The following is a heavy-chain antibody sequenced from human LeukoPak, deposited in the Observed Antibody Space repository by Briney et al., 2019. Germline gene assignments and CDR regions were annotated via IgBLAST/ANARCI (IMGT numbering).Heavy chain of an antibody. J-gene: IGHJ4*02. D-gene: IGHD6-13*01. V-gene: IGHV3-7*01. CDR2: IKNDGAVK. CDR1: GFTISDHY. Sequence: GGSLRLSCAASGFTISDHYMDWVRQAPGKGLEWVANIKNDGAVKNYVDSVKGRFTISRDNAKNSLYLQMNSLRAEDTAVYYCAKDSYSKGDFWGQGVLVTVSS. CDR3: AKDSYSKGDF.